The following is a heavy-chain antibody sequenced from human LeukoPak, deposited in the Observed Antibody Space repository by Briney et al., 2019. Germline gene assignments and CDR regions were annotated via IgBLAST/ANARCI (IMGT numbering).Heavy chain of an antibody. CDR1: GGPIRSYY. V-gene: IGHV4-59*08. CDR3: ARLAGTIGFDY. J-gene: IGHJ4*02. CDR2: IYYSGST. D-gene: IGHD6-19*01. Sequence: PSETLSLTCSVSGGPIRSYYWSGLRQPPGKGVEWIGYIYYSGSTNYNPSLKSRVTISVDTSKNQFSLRLTSVTAADTAVYYCARLAGTIGFDYWGQGTLVTVSS.